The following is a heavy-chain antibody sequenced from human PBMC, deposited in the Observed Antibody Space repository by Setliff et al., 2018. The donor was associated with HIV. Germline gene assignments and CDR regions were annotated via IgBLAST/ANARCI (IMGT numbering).Heavy chain of an antibody. CDR1: GYLFTGYY. D-gene: IGHD3-3*01. CDR2: INVNSGGT. V-gene: IGHV1-2*02. J-gene: IGHJ4*02. Sequence: ASVKVSCKASGYLFTGYYMHWVRQAPGQGLEWMGWINVNSGGTKYAQKFQGRVTMTRDTSISTAYMEVSSLRSDDTAVYFCARMQAYYNFWRSTYYFDYWGQGTPVTVSS. CDR3: ARMQAYYNFWRSTYYFDY.